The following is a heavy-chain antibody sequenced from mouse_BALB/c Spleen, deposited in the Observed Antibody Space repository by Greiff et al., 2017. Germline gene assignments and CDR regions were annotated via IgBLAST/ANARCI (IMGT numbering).Heavy chain of an antibody. Sequence: VQLQQSGAELVKPGASVKLSCTASGFNIKDTYMHWVKQRPEQGLEWIGRIDPANGNTKYDPKFQGKATLTADTSSNTAYLQLSSLTSEDTAVYYCARISGSSYNAMDYWGQGTSVTVSS. CDR1: GFNIKDTY. CDR3: ARISGSSYNAMDY. CDR2: IDPANGNT. J-gene: IGHJ4*01. V-gene: IGHV14-3*02. D-gene: IGHD1-1*01.